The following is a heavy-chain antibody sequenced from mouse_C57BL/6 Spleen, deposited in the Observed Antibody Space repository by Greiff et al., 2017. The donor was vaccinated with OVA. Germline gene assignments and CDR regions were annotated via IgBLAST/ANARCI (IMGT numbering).Heavy chain of an antibody. Sequence: QVQLQQPGAELVKPGASVKMSCKASGYTFTSYWITWVKQRPGQGLEWIGDIYPGSGSTNYNEKFKSKATLTVDTSSSTAYMQLSSLTSEDSAVYYCAREKVYYGYDFDYWGQGTTLTVSS. D-gene: IGHD2-2*01. V-gene: IGHV1-55*01. CDR1: GYTFTSYW. CDR3: AREKVYYGYDFDY. CDR2: IYPGSGST. J-gene: IGHJ2*01.